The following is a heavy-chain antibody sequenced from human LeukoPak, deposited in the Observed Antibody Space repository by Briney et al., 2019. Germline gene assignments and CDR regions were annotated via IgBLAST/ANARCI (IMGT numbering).Heavy chain of an antibody. CDR2: IKQDGGQI. Sequence: PGGSLRLSCAASGFTFSSYAMHWVRQAPGKGLEWVANIKQDGGQIYYLDSVKGRSTVSRDNAKNSLYLQMNSLRAEDTAVYYCARLGARQMLEYWGQGTLVTVSS. J-gene: IGHJ4*02. CDR1: GFTFSSYA. D-gene: IGHD4-17*01. V-gene: IGHV3-7*01. CDR3: ARLGARQMLEY.